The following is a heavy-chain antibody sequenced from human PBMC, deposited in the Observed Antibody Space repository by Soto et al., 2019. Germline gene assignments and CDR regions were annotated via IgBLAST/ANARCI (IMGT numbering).Heavy chain of an antibody. D-gene: IGHD2-15*01. V-gene: IGHV1-18*01. CDR1: DYIFLAYG. Sequence: QVQLVQSGPEVKKAGASVKVSCTAPTDYIFLAYGFDWVRQAPGQGLEWMGWISPKFGRTNYARTLQDRFTMTSDVSTNSVSMELRDLRSDDTAVYYCARDDCNGGSCDGGHYLDLWGRGTPISVSS. J-gene: IGHJ2*01. CDR3: ARDDCNGGSCDGGHYLDL. CDR2: ISPKFGRT.